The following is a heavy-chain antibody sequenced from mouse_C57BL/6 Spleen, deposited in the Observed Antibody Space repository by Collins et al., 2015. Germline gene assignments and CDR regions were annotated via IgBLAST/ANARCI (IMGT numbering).Heavy chain of an antibody. D-gene: IGHD2-2*01. V-gene: IGHV1-26*01. Sequence: NPNNGGTSYNQKFKGKATLTVDKSSSTAYVELRSLTSEDSAVFYCARDGWLRGAMDYWGQGTSVTVSS. J-gene: IGHJ4*01. CDR3: ARDGWLRGAMDY. CDR2: NPNNGGT.